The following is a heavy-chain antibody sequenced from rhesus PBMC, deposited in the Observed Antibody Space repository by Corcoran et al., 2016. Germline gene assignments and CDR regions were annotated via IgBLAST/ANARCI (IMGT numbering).Heavy chain of an antibody. CDR1: GGSISSSNW. D-gene: IGHD3-3*01. CDR2: IYGSGGST. J-gene: IGHJ6*01. CDR3: ARAGGFWTGFYGLDS. V-gene: IGHV4-93*01. Sequence: QVQLQESGPAVVKPSETLSLTCAVSGGSISSSNWWSWIRQSPGKGLEWIGGIYGSGGSTKYNPSLKSRVNISKETSKNQFYLKVSSVTAADTAVYYCARAGGFWTGFYGLDSWGQGVVVTVSS.